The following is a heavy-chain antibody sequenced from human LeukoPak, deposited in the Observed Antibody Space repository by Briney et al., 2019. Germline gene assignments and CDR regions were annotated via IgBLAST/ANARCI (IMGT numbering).Heavy chain of an antibody. CDR2: ISVGAEYI. J-gene: IGHJ4*02. V-gene: IGHV3-23*01. CDR3: ASGPPFLKYFEY. D-gene: IGHD3-3*01. Sequence: GGSLRLSCAASGFTFSTYVMNWFRQAPGKGLEWVSTISVGAEYIFYADSVKGRFTISRDDSNNALYLQMHSLRAEDTALYYCASGPPFLKYFEYWGQGNLVTVSS. CDR1: GFTFSTYV.